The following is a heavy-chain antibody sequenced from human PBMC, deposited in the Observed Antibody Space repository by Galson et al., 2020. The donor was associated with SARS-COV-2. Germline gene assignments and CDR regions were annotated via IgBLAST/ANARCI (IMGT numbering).Heavy chain of an antibody. Sequence: GESLNISCAASGFTFSSYAMHWVRQAPGKGLEWVAVISYDGSNKYYADSVKGRFTISRDNSKNTLYLQMNSLRAEDTAVYYCARGRMYYYDSSGYYSQYFQHWGQGTLVTVSS. CDR1: GFTFSSYA. CDR3: ARGRMYYYDSSGYYSQYFQH. V-gene: IGHV3-30-3*01. D-gene: IGHD3-22*01. CDR2: ISYDGSNK. J-gene: IGHJ1*01.